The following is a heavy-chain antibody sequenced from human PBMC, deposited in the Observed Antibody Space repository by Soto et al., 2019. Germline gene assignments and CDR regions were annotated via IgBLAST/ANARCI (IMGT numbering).Heavy chain of an antibody. D-gene: IGHD2-15*01. CDR3: ATEPLPGYWGYFGLDV. CDR1: GVSISSDDYY. J-gene: IGHJ6*02. V-gene: IGHV4-30-4*01. Sequence: SETLSLTCTVSGVSISSDDYYWSWIRQPPGKGLEWIGYIYYSGSTSYNPSLKSRISISLDASKNQLSLKLTSVTAADTAVYYCATEPLPGYWGYFGLDVWGRGTTVTVSS. CDR2: IYYSGST.